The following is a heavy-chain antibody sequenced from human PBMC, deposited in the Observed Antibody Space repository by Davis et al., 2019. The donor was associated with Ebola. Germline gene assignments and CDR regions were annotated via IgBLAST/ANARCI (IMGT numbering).Heavy chain of an antibody. V-gene: IGHV3-23*01. CDR2: ISAGGTAP. Sequence: PGGSLRLSCAASEFTFSSYGMTWVRQAPGKGLEWVSSISAGGTAPYYADSVKGRFTISRDNSKNMLYLQMNSLRVEDTALYYCVQGTTSCHVWGQGTLVTVSS. CDR3: VQGTTSCHV. D-gene: IGHD2-2*01. CDR1: EFTFSSYG. J-gene: IGHJ4*02.